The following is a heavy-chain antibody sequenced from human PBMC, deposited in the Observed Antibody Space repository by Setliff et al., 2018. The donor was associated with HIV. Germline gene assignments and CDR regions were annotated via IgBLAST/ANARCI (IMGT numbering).Heavy chain of an antibody. CDR3: AKNSAWAVIGSDYYLDF. Sequence: GESLKISCAASGFTFSSYAMTWVRQAPGKGLEWVASITGSGISTYHADFVKGRFTISRDKSKNTLYLQMNSLRAEDTAVYYCAKNSAWAVIGSDYYLDFWGQGTLVTVSS. J-gene: IGHJ4*02. CDR1: GFTFSSYA. V-gene: IGHV3-23*01. CDR2: ITGSGIST. D-gene: IGHD6-19*01.